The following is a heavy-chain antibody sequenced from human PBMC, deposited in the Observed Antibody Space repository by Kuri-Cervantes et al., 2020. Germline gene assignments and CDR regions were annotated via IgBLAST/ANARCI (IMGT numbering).Heavy chain of an antibody. Sequence: ASVKVSCKASGYTFTSYAIHWVRQAPGQRLEWMGWINAGNGNTKYSQKFQGRVTITRDTSASTAYMELGSLRSEDTAVYYCAADGGGGHVLVRDFDYRGQGTLVTVSS. CDR1: GYTFTSYA. CDR3: AADGGGGHVLVRDFDY. CDR2: INAGNGNT. D-gene: IGHD3-10*01. V-gene: IGHV1-3*01. J-gene: IGHJ4*02.